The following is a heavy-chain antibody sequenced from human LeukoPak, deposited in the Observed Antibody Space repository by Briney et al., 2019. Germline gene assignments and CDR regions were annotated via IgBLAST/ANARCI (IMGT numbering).Heavy chain of an antibody. CDR3: AKDNSPGGNSGRNY. V-gene: IGHV3-23*01. J-gene: IGHJ4*02. Sequence: GGSLRLSCAASGFTFSSYGMSWVRQAPGKGLEWVSAISGSGGSTYYADSVKGRFTISRDNSKNTLYLQMNSLRAEDTAVYYCAKDNSPGGNSGRNYWGQGTLGTVSS. CDR1: GFTFSSYG. CDR2: ISGSGGST. D-gene: IGHD4-23*01.